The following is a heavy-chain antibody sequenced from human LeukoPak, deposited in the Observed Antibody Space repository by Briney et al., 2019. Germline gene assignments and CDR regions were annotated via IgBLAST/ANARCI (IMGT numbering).Heavy chain of an antibody. Sequence: SETLSLTCTVSGGSISRGGYYWSWIRQHPGKGLEWIGYIYPSGSPYYSPSLKSRVSISVDTSNNQFSLTLSSVTAADTAVYYCARRAYLTMLDYWGQGTLVTVSS. CDR3: ARRAYLTMLDY. CDR2: IYPSGSP. CDR1: GGSISRGGYY. J-gene: IGHJ4*02. D-gene: IGHD3-10*01. V-gene: IGHV4-31*03.